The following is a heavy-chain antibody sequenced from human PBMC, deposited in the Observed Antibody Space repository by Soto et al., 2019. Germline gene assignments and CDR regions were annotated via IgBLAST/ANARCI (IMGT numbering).Heavy chain of an antibody. CDR3: VRDFGARIAATGWFDP. Sequence: SQTLSLTCAISGDSVSGNSVAWNWMRQSPSRGLEWLGRTYYRSKWYNDYAASVRGRISINADTSKNQVSLQLNSVTPEDTAVYHCVRDFGARIAATGWFDPWGQGTLVTVSS. CDR1: GDSVSGNSVA. V-gene: IGHV6-1*01. D-gene: IGHD6-13*01. J-gene: IGHJ5*02. CDR2: TYYRSKWYN.